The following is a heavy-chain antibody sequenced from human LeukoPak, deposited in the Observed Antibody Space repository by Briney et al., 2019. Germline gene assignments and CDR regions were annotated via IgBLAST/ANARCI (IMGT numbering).Heavy chain of an antibody. CDR1: GCSISGYY. V-gene: IGHV4-4*09. J-gene: IGHJ4*02. D-gene: IGHD1-26*01. Sequence: SETLSLTCTVSGCSISGYYWSWIRQPPGKGLEWIGYIYTSGGTNYNPSLKSRVTISVDTSKNQFSLRLSSVTAADTAMYFCARAYSRSYSHFDDWGQGTLVTVSS. CDR2: IYTSGGT. CDR3: ARAYSRSYSHFDD.